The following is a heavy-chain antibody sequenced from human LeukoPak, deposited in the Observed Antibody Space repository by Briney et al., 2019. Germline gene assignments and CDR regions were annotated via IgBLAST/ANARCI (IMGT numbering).Heavy chain of an antibody. V-gene: IGHV3-74*01. CDR3: ARDRPHNWFDP. CDR1: GFTFSSYA. J-gene: IGHJ5*02. CDR2: IDNNGVET. Sequence: PGGSLRLSCAASGFTFSSYAMHWVRQIPGEGLVWVSRIDNNGVETVYADSVKGRFTISRDNAKNTLYLQMNSLRVEDTAIYYCARDRPHNWFDPWGQGTLVTVSS.